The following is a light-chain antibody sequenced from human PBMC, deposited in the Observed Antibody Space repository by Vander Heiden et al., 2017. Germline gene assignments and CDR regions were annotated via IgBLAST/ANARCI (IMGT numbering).Light chain of an antibody. J-gene: IGKJ4*01. CDR2: EAS. Sequence: DIKMIPSPSSLSASVGDRVTITCQATQDIEYYLKWYQQKPGKARKVLIYEASSLEPVVPSMFSGSGSGTDFSHTISSLQPVDVATYYGQQYDNLPPAFTFGGGTKVEI. CDR1: QDIEYY. V-gene: IGKV1-33*01. CDR3: QQYDNLPPAFT.